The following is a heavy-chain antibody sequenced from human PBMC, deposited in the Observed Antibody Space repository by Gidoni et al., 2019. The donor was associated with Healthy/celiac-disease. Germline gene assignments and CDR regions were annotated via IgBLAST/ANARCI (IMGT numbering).Heavy chain of an antibody. CDR1: GFSLSNARMG. D-gene: IGHD3-10*01. J-gene: IGHJ5*02. Sequence: QVTLKESGPVLVKPTETLTLTCTVSGFSLSNARMGVSWIRQPPGKALEWLAHIFSNDEKSYSTSLKSRLTISKDTSKSQVVLTMTNMDPVDTATYYCARIRITMVRGVIIRWFDPWGQGTLVTVSS. CDR3: ARIRITMVRGVIIRWFDP. CDR2: IFSNDEK. V-gene: IGHV2-26*01.